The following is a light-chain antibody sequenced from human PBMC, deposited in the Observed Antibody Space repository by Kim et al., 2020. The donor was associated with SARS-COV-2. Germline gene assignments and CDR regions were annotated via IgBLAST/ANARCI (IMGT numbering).Light chain of an antibody. Sequence: VGDRVTITCRASQGITNYLAWYQQKPGKAPKLLIYAASALHSGVSSRFSGSGSGTDFTLTISSLQPEDVATYYCQKYNSAPRWTFGQGTKVDIK. CDR1: QGITNY. CDR2: AAS. V-gene: IGKV1-27*01. CDR3: QKYNSAPRWT. J-gene: IGKJ1*01.